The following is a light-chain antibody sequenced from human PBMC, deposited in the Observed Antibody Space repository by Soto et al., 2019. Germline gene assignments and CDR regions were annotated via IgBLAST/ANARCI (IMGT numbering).Light chain of an antibody. CDR1: SSNVGDYNY. CDR3: CSYAGNYIYV. V-gene: IGLV2-11*01. Sequence: QSVLTQSRSVSGSPGQSVTISCTGTSSNVGDYNYVSWYQQHPGKAPKVMIYDVTKRPAGVPDRFSGSKSGNSASLTISGLQAEDEADYYCCSYAGNYIYVFGTGTKVTVL. J-gene: IGLJ1*01. CDR2: DVT.